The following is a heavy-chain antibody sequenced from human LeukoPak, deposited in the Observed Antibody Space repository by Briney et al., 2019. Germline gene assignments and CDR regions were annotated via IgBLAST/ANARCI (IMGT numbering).Heavy chain of an antibody. V-gene: IGHV3-30*18. Sequence: GGSLRLSCAASGFTFSSYGMHWVRQAPGKGLEWVAVISHDGSSKYYADSVKGRFTISRDNSKSTLYLQMNSLRAEDTAVYYCTKGSGYETSDYWGQGTLVTVSS. J-gene: IGHJ4*02. CDR1: GFTFSSYG. CDR3: TKGSGYETSDY. CDR2: ISHDGSSK. D-gene: IGHD5-12*01.